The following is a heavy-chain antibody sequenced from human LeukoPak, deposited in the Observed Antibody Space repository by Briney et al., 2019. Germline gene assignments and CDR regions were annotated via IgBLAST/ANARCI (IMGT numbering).Heavy chain of an antibody. CDR1: GYSISSGYD. V-gene: IGHV4-38-2*02. D-gene: IGHD1-20*01. CDR3: ARVGNWNDLEY. Sequence: SETLSLTCTVSGYSISSGYDWGWIRQSPGKGLEWIGSISQSGNSYDNPSLKGRVTISVDTSKNQFSLRLSSVTAADTALYYCARVGNWNDLEYWGQGTLVTVSS. J-gene: IGHJ4*02. CDR2: ISQSGNS.